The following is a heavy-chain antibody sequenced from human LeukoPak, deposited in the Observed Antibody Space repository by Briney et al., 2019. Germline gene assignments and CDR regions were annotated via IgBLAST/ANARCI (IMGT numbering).Heavy chain of an antibody. CDR1: GFTFSSYA. J-gene: IGHJ4*02. D-gene: IGHD2-2*01. CDR2: ISYDGSNK. V-gene: IGHV3-30*04. CDR3: ASSVNCSSTSCPRGVLRYFAWPIDY. Sequence: GRSLRLSCAASGFTFSSYAMHWVRQAPGKGLEWVAVISYDGSNKYYADSGKGRFTISRDNSKNTLYLQMNSLRAEDTAVYYCASSVNCSSTSCPRGVLRYFAWPIDYWGQGTLVTVSS.